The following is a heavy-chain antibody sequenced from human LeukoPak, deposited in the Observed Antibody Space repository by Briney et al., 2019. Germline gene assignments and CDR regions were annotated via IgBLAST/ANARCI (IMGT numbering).Heavy chain of an antibody. V-gene: IGHV4-38-2*02. CDR1: GYSISSGYY. J-gene: IGHJ4*02. Sequence: SETLSLTCTVSGYSISSGYYWGWIRQPPGEGLEWIGSLYHSGSPYYNPSLKSRVTISVDTSKNQFSLKLSSVTAADTAVYYCARDRRGSGSYPFDYWGQGTLVTVSS. D-gene: IGHD3-10*01. CDR2: LYHSGSP. CDR3: ARDRRGSGSYPFDY.